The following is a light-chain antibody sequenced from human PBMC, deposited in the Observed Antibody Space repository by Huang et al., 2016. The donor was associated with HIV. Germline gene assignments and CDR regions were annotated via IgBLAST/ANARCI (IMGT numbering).Light chain of an antibody. Sequence: ETVMTQSPVTLSVSPGDRASLSCRSSQIVSSHLAWYQQKPGQAPRRLIYAASTRAAGVPARLSGSGAGTEFTLTISTLQSEDSAVYYCQQYNDFRSTFGPGTRVEIK. V-gene: IGKV3-15*01. CDR1: QIVSSH. CDR3: QQYNDFRST. CDR2: AAS. J-gene: IGKJ3*01.